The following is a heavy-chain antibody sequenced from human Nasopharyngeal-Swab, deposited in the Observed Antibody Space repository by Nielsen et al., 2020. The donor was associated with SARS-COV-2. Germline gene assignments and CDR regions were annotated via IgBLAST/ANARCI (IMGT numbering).Heavy chain of an antibody. V-gene: IGHV3-66*02. Sequence: GESLKISCAASGSTVSSNYMSWVRQAPGKGLEWVSVIYSGGSTYYADSVKGRFTISRDNSKNTLYLQMNSLRAEDTAVYYCARQGFVLYFDYWGQGTLVTVSS. J-gene: IGHJ4*02. CDR1: GSTVSSNY. D-gene: IGHD2-8*01. CDR2: IYSGGST. CDR3: ARQGFVLYFDY.